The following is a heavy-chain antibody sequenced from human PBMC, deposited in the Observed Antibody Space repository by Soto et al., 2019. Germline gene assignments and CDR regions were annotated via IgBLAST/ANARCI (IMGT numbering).Heavy chain of an antibody. CDR2: ISAYNGNT. CDR1: GYTFTSYG. V-gene: IGHV1-18*01. Sequence: ASVKVSCKASGYTFTSYGISWVRLAPGQGLEWMGWISAYNGNTNYAQKFQGRVTMTTDTSTSTAYMELRSLRSDDTAVYYCASDSHYYDSSGTIGTGWFDPWGQGTLVTVSS. J-gene: IGHJ5*02. CDR3: ASDSHYYDSSGTIGTGWFDP. D-gene: IGHD3-22*01.